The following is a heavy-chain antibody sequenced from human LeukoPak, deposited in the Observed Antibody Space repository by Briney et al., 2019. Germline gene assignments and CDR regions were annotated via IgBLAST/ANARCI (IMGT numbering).Heavy chain of an antibody. CDR1: GFTLSNYG. V-gene: IGHV3-33*01. CDR2: IWYDGTNK. D-gene: IGHD3-10*01. CDR3: ARESSFTGAYFDW. J-gene: IGHJ4*02. Sequence: GGSLRLSCAASGFTLSNYGMHWVRQAPGKGLEWVAVIWYDGTNKQYVDSVKGRFTISRDNSENTPYLQMNSLRDEDTAVYYCARESSFTGAYFDWWGQGTLVTVSS.